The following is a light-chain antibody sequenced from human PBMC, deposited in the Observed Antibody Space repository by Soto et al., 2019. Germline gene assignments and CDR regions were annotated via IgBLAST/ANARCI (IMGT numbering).Light chain of an antibody. CDR2: GAS. CDR1: QSVGSNY. Sequence: EIVLTRSPGNLSLSPGERATLSCRASQSVGSNYLAWYQQKPGQAPRLLIYGASSRATGIPDRFSGSGSGTDFTLTISRLEPEDFAVYYCQQYGSSPTFGQGTKVDIK. CDR3: QQYGSSPT. J-gene: IGKJ1*01. V-gene: IGKV3-20*01.